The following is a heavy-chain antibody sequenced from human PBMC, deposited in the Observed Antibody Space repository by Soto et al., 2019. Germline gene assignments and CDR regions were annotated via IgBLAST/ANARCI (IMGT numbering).Heavy chain of an antibody. CDR1: GGSISSYY. V-gene: IGHV4-59*01. CDR3: ARCPGYYDSSGLFDY. J-gene: IGHJ4*02. Sequence: SETLSHTCTVSGGSISSYYWSWIRQPTGKGLEWIGYIYYSGSTNYNPSLKSRVTISVDTSKNQFSLKLSSVTAADTAVYYCARCPGYYDSSGLFDYWGQGTLVTVSS. D-gene: IGHD3-22*01. CDR2: IYYSGST.